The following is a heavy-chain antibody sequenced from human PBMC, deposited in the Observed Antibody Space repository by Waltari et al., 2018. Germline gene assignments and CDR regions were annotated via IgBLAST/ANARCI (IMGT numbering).Heavy chain of an antibody. CDR1: GGTFSNYV. Sequence: QVQLVQPGAEVKKPGSSVKVSCKASGGTFSNYVISWVRQAPGRGLGGMGGIMPISGTANFAQEFQGRVTITADESTHTAYMGLSSRRSEDTAVYYCARSLLGGPWLDYWGQGTLVTVSS. CDR2: IMPISGTA. V-gene: IGHV1-69*12. J-gene: IGHJ4*02. D-gene: IGHD1-26*01. CDR3: ARSLLGGPWLDY.